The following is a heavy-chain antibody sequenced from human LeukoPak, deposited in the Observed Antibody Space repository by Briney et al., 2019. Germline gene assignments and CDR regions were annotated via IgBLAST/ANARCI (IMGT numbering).Heavy chain of an antibody. V-gene: IGHV4-4*07. J-gene: IGHJ5*02. CDR2: IYTSGST. CDR3: ARDFFPYCSSTSCYYNWFDP. CDR1: GGSISSYY. Sequence: SETLSHTCTVPGGSISSYYWSWIRQPAGKGLEWIGRIYTSGSTNYNPSLKSRVTMSVDTSKNQFSLKLSSVTAADTAVYYCARDFFPYCSSTSCYYNWFDPWGQGTLVTVSS. D-gene: IGHD2-2*01.